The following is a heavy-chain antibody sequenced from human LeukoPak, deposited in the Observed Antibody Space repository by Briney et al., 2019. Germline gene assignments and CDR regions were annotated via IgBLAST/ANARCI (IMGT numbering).Heavy chain of an antibody. J-gene: IGHJ5*02. CDR2: INSDGSST. D-gene: IGHD2-8*01. CDR1: GFTFSSYW. Sequence: AGGSLRLSCAASGFTFSSYWMHWVRQAPGKGLVWVSRINSDGSSTTYADSVKGRFTISRDNAKNSLYLQMNSLRAEDTALYYCAREKDIVLMVYAPRGDYWFDPWGQGTLVTVSS. V-gene: IGHV3-74*01. CDR3: AREKDIVLMVYAPRGDYWFDP.